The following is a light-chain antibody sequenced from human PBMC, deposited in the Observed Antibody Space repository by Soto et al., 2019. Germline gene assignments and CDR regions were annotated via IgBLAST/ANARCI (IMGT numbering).Light chain of an antibody. Sequence: LSPRSVVVSLCAGDSIHCKSSQSGLFNSNNKNYLAWFQHPPCQPTKILINCASSRESGVPDLFSGYVSGTVFTLTSCSLRDEDLAGYYFQQYYSTPITVIFWT. J-gene: IGKJ1*01. V-gene: IGKV4-1*01. CDR2: CAS. CDR3: QQYYSTPITVIFWT. CDR1: QSGLFNSNNKNY.